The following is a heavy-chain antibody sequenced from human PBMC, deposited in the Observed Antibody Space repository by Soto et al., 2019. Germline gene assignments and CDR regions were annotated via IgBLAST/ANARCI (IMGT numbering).Heavy chain of an antibody. D-gene: IGHD2-2*01. V-gene: IGHV1-69*01. CDR2: IIPIYDTT. J-gene: IGHJ6*02. Sequence: QVQLVQSGAEVKKPGSSVKVSCKASGGTFSSYAISWVRQAPGQGLEWMGGIIPIYDTTNYAQKFQGRVTITADESTSTAYMELSSLRSEDTAVYYWARSQGSSTSLEIYYYYYYGMDVWGQGTTVTVSS. CDR1: GGTFSSYA. CDR3: ARSQGSSTSLEIYYYYYYGMDV.